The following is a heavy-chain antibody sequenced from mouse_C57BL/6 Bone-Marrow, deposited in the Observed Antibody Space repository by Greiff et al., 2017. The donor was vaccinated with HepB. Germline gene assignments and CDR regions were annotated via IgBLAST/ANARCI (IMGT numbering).Heavy chain of an antibody. CDR2: ISSGGSYT. CDR1: GFTFSSYG. Sequence: EVQGVESGGDLVKPGGSLKLSCAASGFTFSSYGMSWVRQTPDKRLEWVATISSGGSYTYYPDSVKGRFTISRDNAKNTLYLQMSSLKSEDTAMYYCATRQLRPAWFAYWGQGTLVTVSA. V-gene: IGHV5-6*01. D-gene: IGHD3-2*02. CDR3: ATRQLRPAWFAY. J-gene: IGHJ3*01.